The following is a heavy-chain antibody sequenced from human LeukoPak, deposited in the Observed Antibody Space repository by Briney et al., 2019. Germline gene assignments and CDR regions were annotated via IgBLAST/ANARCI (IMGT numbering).Heavy chain of an antibody. V-gene: IGHV1-69*04. CDR2: IIPIFGIA. CDR1: GGTFSSYA. Sequence: SVKVSCKASGGTFSSYAISWVRQAPGQGLEWMGRIIPIFGIANYAQKFQGRVTITADKSTSTAYMELSSLRSEDTAVYYCARTYCSGGSCYDLPYYYYYAMDVWGQGTTVTVSS. D-gene: IGHD2-15*01. J-gene: IGHJ6*02. CDR3: ARTYCSGGSCYDLPYYYYYAMDV.